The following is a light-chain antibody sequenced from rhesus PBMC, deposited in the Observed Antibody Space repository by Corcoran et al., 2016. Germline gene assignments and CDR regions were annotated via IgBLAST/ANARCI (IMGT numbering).Light chain of an antibody. CDR1: SSDVGGSKF. Sequence: QSAPTQPPSVSGSPGQSVTISCTVSSSDVGGSKFVSWFQQHPGKAPKLMIYDVNKRPSGISDRFSGSKSGNTASLTISGLQAEDEAVYYFYSYATSTSFYIFGGGTRLTV. CDR2: DVN. CDR3: YSYATSTSFYI. V-gene: IGLV2S7*01. J-gene: IGLJ1*01.